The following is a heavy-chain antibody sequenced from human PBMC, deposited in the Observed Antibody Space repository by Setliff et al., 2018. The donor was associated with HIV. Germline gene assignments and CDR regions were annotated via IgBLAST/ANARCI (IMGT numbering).Heavy chain of an antibody. CDR2: IYYSGST. Sequence: SETLSLTCTVSGGSISNSSYYWGWLRQPPGKGLEWIGNIYYSGSTYYNPSLKSRVTISVDTSENQFSLRLNSVTAADTAVYYCARYRYYYGSSGYGRWFDPWGQGTLVTVSS. CDR3: ARYRYYYGSSGYGRWFDP. D-gene: IGHD3-22*01. CDR1: GGSISNSSYY. J-gene: IGHJ5*02. V-gene: IGHV4-39*01.